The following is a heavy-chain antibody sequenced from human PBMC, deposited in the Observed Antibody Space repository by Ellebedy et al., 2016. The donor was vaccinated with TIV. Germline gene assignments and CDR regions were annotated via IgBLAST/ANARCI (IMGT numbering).Heavy chain of an antibody. Sequence: GESLKISCAASGFTVSSIYMTWVRQAPAKGLEWVSVIHSGGSPGYAASVKGRFTISRDDSKNTLYLQRSSLRAEDTAVYYCARGVRGYWDFDYWGQGALVTVSS. V-gene: IGHV3-53*01. CDR1: GFTVSSIY. J-gene: IGHJ4*02. CDR2: IHSGGSP. CDR3: ARGVRGYWDFDY. D-gene: IGHD3-22*01.